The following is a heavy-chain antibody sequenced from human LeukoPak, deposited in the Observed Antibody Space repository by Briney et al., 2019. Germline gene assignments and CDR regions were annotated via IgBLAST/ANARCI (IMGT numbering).Heavy chain of an antibody. CDR1: GFTFSSYA. Sequence: GGSLRLSCAASGFTFSSYAMSWVCQAPGKGLEWVSAISGSGGSTYYADSVKGRFTISRDNSKNTLYLQMNSLRAEDTAVYYCAKDRDLITMVRGVIGGGFDYWGQGTLVTVSS. J-gene: IGHJ4*02. V-gene: IGHV3-23*01. D-gene: IGHD3-10*01. CDR2: ISGSGGST. CDR3: AKDRDLITMVRGVIGGGFDY.